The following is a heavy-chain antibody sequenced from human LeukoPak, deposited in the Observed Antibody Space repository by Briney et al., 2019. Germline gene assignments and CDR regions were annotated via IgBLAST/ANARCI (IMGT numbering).Heavy chain of an antibody. CDR3: ARVGGSSWGYFYYHMDV. Sequence: TGGSLRLSCAASGFTFNSYLMHWVRHAPGKGLVWVSRINSDGSSPTYADSVKGRFTISRDNAKNTLYLQMNSLRAEDTAVYYCARVGGSSWGYFYYHMDVWGKGTAVTVSS. CDR2: INSDGSSP. V-gene: IGHV3-74*01. J-gene: IGHJ6*03. D-gene: IGHD6-13*01. CDR1: GFTFNSYL.